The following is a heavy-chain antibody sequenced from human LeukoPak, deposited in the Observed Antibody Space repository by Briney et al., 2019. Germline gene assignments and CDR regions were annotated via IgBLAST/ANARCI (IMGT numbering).Heavy chain of an antibody. Sequence: SGPTLVKPTQTLTLTCTVSGFSLSTSGVGVGWIRQPPGKALEWLALVYWDDDKRYSPSLKSRLTITKDTSKQQVVLKMTNMEPVDTATYYCAHRLYNRLTGHYSLFDYWGQGILVTVSS. J-gene: IGHJ4*02. V-gene: IGHV2-5*02. CDR2: VYWDDDK. CDR3: AHRLYNRLTGHYSLFDY. CDR1: GFSLSTSGVG. D-gene: IGHD3-9*01.